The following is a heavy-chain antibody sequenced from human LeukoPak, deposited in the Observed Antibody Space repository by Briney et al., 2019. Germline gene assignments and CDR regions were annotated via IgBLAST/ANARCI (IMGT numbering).Heavy chain of an antibody. Sequence: GASVKVSCKASGYTFTSYDINWVRQATGQGLEWMGWMNPNSGNTGYAQKFQGRVTMTRNTSISTAYMELSSLRSEDTAVYYCARGRRVLLRFGELHYGMDVWGQGTTVTVSS. D-gene: IGHD3-10*01. J-gene: IGHJ6*02. CDR2: MNPNSGNT. CDR3: ARGRRVLLRFGELHYGMDV. V-gene: IGHV1-8*01. CDR1: GYTFTSYD.